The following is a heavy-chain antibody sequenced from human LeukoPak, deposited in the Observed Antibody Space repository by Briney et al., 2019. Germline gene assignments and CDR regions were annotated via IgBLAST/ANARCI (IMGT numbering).Heavy chain of an antibody. CDR1: GGSISSSSYY. D-gene: IGHD3-3*01. CDR2: IDYSGST. Sequence: SETLSLTCTVSGGSISSSSYYWGWIRQPPGRGLEWIGSIDYSGSTYYNPSLKSRVTISVDTSKNQFSLKLSSVTAADKAVYYCARHRLRFLESAMDVWGKGTTVTVSS. CDR3: ARHRLRFLESAMDV. J-gene: IGHJ6*03. V-gene: IGHV4-39*01.